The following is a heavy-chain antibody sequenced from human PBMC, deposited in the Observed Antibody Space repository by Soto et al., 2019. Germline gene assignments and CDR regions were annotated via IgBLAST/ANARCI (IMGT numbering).Heavy chain of an antibody. CDR1: GGSISINGAR. CDR2: IYYRSKWFH. V-gene: IGHV6-1*01. J-gene: IGHJ6*02. Sequence: SQTLPLTCVISGGSISINGARWNWFRQSPSRALQWLGRIYYRSKWFHDYAASVESRIAINPDTARNQFSLQLNYVTPEDTAVYYCARVHCSAGTCLDGLDFWGQGTTVTVS. CDR3: ARVHCSAGTCLDGLDF. D-gene: IGHD2-15*01.